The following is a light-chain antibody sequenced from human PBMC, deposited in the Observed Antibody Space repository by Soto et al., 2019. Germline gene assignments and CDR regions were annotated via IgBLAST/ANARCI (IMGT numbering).Light chain of an antibody. V-gene: IGKV3-20*01. Sequence: EVVLTQSPGTLSLSPGERATLSCRASQSVSNTSLAWYRQKPGQTPKLFILGSSDRATGIPDRFSGSGSGTDFTLTISSLEPEDFAVYYCQQYGSSPPYTFGQGNKLEIK. CDR2: GSS. CDR1: QSVSNTS. J-gene: IGKJ2*01. CDR3: QQYGSSPPYT.